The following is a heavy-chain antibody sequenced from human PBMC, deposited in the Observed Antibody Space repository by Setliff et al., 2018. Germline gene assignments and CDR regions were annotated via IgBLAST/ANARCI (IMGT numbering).Heavy chain of an antibody. CDR2: ISA. CDR1: GYTFISYG. J-gene: IGHJ4*02. CDR3: TRGPKDFVVPPTANIFDY. V-gene: IGHV1-18*01. Sequence: ASVKVSCKTSGYTFISYGINWVRQAPGQGPEWMGWISAYAQKFQGRVTMTTDTSTNTAFMELRSLRSDDTAVYYRTRGPKDFVVPPTANIFDYWGQGTVVTV. D-gene: IGHD2-2*01.